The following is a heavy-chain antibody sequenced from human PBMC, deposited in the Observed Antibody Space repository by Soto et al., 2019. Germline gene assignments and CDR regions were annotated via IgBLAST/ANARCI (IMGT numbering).Heavy chain of an antibody. D-gene: IGHD5-18*01. CDR2: ISSSSSYI. V-gene: IGHV3-21*01. Sequence: EVQLVESGGGLVKPGGSLRLSCAASGFTFSSYSMNWVRQAPGKGLEWVSSISSSSSYIYYADSVKGRFTISRDNAKTPLYLQMNSLRAEDTAVYYCARDQPGYSYGYGLGYWGQGTLVTVSS. J-gene: IGHJ4*02. CDR1: GFTFSSYS. CDR3: ARDQPGYSYGYGLGY.